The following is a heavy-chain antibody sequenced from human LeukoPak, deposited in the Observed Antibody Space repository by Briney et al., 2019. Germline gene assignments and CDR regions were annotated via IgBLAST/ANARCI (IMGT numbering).Heavy chain of an antibody. CDR3: ARDRQSTSLDY. CDR2: ISSSSSYI. CDR1: GFTFSNYS. V-gene: IGHV3-21*01. Sequence: GGSLRLSCAASGFTFSNYSMNWVRQAPGKGLEWVSSISSSSSYIYYADSVKGRFTISRDNAKNSLYLLLNSLRAEDTAVYYCARDRQSTSLDYWGQGTLVTVSS. D-gene: IGHD2-2*01. J-gene: IGHJ4*02.